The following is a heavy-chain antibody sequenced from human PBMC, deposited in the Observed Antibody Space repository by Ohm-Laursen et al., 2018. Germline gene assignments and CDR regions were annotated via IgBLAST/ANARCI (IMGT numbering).Heavy chain of an antibody. CDR3: AGRGY. Sequence: SQTLSLTCTVSGGSISSYYWSWIRQPAGKGLEWIGRINISGSTNYNPSLKSRVTMSVDTSKNQFFLNLSSVTAADTAVYYCAGRGYWGQGTLVTVSS. V-gene: IGHV4-4*07. CDR2: INISGST. J-gene: IGHJ4*02. CDR1: GGSISSYY. D-gene: IGHD1-26*01.